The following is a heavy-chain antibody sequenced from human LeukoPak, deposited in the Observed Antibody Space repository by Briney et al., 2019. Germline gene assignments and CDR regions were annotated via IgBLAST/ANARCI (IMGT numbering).Heavy chain of an antibody. CDR2: IYYSGST. V-gene: IGHV4-59*01. CDR3: ARDSRIDVDIVATRDDAFDI. CDR1: GGSISSYY. Sequence: SETLSLTCTVSGGSISSYYWSWIRQPPGKGLEWIGYIYYSGSTNYNPSLKSRVTISVDTSKNQFSLKLSSVTAADTAVYYCARDSRIDVDIVATRDDAFDIWGQGTMVTVSS. D-gene: IGHD5-12*01. J-gene: IGHJ3*02.